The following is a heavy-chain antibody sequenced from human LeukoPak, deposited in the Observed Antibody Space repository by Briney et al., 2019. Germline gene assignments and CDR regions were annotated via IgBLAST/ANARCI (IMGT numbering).Heavy chain of an antibody. D-gene: IGHD3-10*01. CDR1: RFTFDNYA. CDR3: ATDTEYYGSGNTN. CDR2: ISGDGGST. V-gene: IGHV3-43*02. J-gene: IGHJ4*02. Sequence: GGSLRLSCAASRFTFDNYAMRWGRQAPGKGLEWVSLISGDGGSTYYADSVKGRFTISRDNSKNSLYLQMNSRRTEDTALYYCATDTEYYGSGNTNWGQGTLVTVSS.